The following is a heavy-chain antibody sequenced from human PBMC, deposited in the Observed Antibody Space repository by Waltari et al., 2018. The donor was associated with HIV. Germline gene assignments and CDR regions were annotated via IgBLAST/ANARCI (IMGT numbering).Heavy chain of an antibody. Sequence: QVQLVESGGGVVQPGRSLRLSCATSGFTLSRYGMHWVRQAPGKGLEWVKVIWYDGSKKYYADSVKGRFTISRDNSKNTLYLQMNSRRIEDTAVYYCARKYSSSWGAPFDYWGQGTLVTVSS. CDR1: GFTLSRYG. J-gene: IGHJ4*02. CDR2: IWYDGSKK. D-gene: IGHD6-13*01. V-gene: IGHV3-33*01. CDR3: ARKYSSSWGAPFDY.